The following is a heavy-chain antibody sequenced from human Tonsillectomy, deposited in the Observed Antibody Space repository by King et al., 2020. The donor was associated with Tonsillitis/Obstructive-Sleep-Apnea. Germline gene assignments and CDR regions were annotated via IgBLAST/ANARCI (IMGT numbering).Heavy chain of an antibody. CDR1: GDSVSSTSAA. CDR3: AREYYYERSCYRADTFDI. Sequence: LQESGPGLVKPSQTLSLTCAISGDSVSSTSAAWNWIRQSPSRGLEWLGRTYYRSRWYNDHAASVKSRISINADTSKNDFSLQVNSVTPEDTAVYYCAREYYYERSCYRADTFDIWGQGAMVTVSP. D-gene: IGHD3-22*01. CDR2: TYYRSRWYN. J-gene: IGHJ3*02. V-gene: IGHV6-1*01.